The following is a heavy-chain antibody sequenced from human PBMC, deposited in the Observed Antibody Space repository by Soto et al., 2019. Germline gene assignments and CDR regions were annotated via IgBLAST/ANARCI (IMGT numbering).Heavy chain of an antibody. J-gene: IGHJ4*02. CDR3: ARDEYYYASSGYYRFDQ. CDR1: GFTLSNFA. V-gene: IGHV3-23*01. CDR2: ISDRGGST. D-gene: IGHD3-22*01. Sequence: EVQVLESGGGLVQPGGSLRLSCAASGFTLSNFAMSWVRQAPGKGLEWVAVISDRGGSTDYAASVKGRFIISRDNSNNTVYLQMNNLRAEDTAVYYCARDEYYYASSGYYRFDQWGQGTLVTVSS.